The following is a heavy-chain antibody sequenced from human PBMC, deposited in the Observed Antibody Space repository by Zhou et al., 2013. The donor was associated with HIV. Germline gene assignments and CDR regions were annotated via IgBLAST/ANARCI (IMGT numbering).Heavy chain of an antibody. D-gene: IGHD3-16*01. V-gene: IGHV1-69*12. Sequence: QVQLVQSGAEVKKPGSSVKVSCKASGGTFGSFAISWVRQAPGQGLEWMGGIIPITGIPTYARKFEGRVTISADESTTTGQMELSSLTSHDTAVYYCARGDDEGSLEFWGRGTLVTVSS. CDR1: GGTFGSFA. CDR2: IIPITGIP. CDR3: ARGDDEGSLEF. J-gene: IGHJ4*02.